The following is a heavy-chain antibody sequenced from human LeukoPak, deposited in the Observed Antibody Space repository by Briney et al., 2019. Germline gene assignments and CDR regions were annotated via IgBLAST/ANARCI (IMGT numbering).Heavy chain of an antibody. CDR3: ARRVVGNWFDP. Sequence: ASETLSLTCTVSGDSISSSYNYWAWIRQPPGKGLEWIGSIYYGGATYYSPSLKSHVTISVDTSKNHLSLRLNSVTAADTAVYYCARRVVGNWFDPWGQGTLVTVSS. V-gene: IGHV4-39*02. D-gene: IGHD2-15*01. CDR1: GDSISSSYNY. CDR2: IYYGGAT. J-gene: IGHJ5*02.